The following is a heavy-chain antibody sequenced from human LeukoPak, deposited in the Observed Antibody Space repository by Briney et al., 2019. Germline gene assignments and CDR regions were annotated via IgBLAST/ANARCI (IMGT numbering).Heavy chain of an antibody. J-gene: IGHJ4*02. CDR1: GYTFTSYA. V-gene: IGHV1-3*01. CDR2: INADNGNT. Sequence: ASVKVSCKASGYTFTSYAMHWVRQAPGQRLEWMGWINADNGNTKYSQKFQGRVTITRDTSASTAYMELSSLRSEDTAVYYCARVHDYGDYVGELDYWGQGTLVTVSS. D-gene: IGHD4-17*01. CDR3: ARVHDYGDYVGELDY.